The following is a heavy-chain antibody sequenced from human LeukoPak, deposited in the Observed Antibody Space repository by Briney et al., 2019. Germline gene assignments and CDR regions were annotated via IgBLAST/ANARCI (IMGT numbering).Heavy chain of an antibody. J-gene: IGHJ3*02. V-gene: IGHV4-34*01. CDR3: ARELISARAAFDT. CDR1: GGSLNDYL. CDR2: VGHSGTT. D-gene: IGHD3-10*01. Sequence: SETLSLTCAVYGGSLNDYLWSWIRQPPGQGLEWIGEVGHSGTTNYNPSLKSRVTISVDTSKNQFSLKLNSVTAADTAVYFCARELISARAAFDTWGQGTVVTVSS.